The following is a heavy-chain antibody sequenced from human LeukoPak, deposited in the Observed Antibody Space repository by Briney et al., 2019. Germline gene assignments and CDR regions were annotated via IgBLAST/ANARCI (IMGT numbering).Heavy chain of an antibody. CDR2: IYYSGST. Sequence: SETLSLTCTVSGGSISSYYWSWIRQPPGKGLEWIGYIYYSGSTNYNPFLKSRVTISVDTSKNQFSLRLSSVTAADTAVYYCARRVRYYDSSGYSYAFDIWGQGTMVTVSS. CDR3: ARRVRYYDSSGYSYAFDI. D-gene: IGHD3-22*01. CDR1: GGSISSYY. J-gene: IGHJ3*02. V-gene: IGHV4-59*08.